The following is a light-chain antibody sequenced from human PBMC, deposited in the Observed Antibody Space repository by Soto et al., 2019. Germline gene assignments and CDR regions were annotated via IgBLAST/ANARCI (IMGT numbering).Light chain of an antibody. CDR2: DVS. Sequence: EIVLTQSPGTLSLSPGERATLSCRASQSVRRNCLAWYQQKPGQAPRLLTYDVSSRATGSPDRFSGSGSGTDFTLTIGRLEPEDFAVYYCQQYGNSPQTFGQGTKVDIK. J-gene: IGKJ1*01. V-gene: IGKV3-20*01. CDR1: QSVRRNC. CDR3: QQYGNSPQT.